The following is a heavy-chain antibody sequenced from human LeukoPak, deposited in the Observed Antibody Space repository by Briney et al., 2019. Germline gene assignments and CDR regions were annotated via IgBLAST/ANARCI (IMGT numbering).Heavy chain of an antibody. CDR2: MNPNSGNT. CDR3: ARDKANDILTGYYGNWFDP. J-gene: IGHJ5*02. D-gene: IGHD3-9*01. Sequence: ASVKVSCKASGYTFTSYDINWVRQATGQGLEWMGWMNPNSGNTGYAQKFQGRVTITMNTSISTAYMELSSLRSEDTAVYYRARDKANDILTGYYGNWFDPWGQGTLVTVSS. V-gene: IGHV1-8*03. CDR1: GYTFTSYD.